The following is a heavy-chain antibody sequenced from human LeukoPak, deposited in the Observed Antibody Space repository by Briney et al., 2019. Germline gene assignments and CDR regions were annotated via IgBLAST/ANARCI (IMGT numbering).Heavy chain of an antibody. J-gene: IGHJ6*02. CDR1: GFTFSSYA. V-gene: IGHV3-23*01. D-gene: IGHD6-13*01. Sequence: GGSLRLSCAASGFTFSSYAMSWVRQAPGKGLEWVSAISGSGGSTYYADSVKGRFTISRDNSKNTLYLQMNSLRAEDTAVSYCAKALVPRWAAAGKNYYHGMDVWGQGTTVTVSS. CDR3: AKALVPRWAAAGKNYYHGMDV. CDR2: ISGSGGST.